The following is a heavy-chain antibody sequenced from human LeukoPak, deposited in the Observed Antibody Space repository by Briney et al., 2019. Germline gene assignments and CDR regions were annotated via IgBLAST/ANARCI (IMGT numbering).Heavy chain of an antibody. J-gene: IGHJ4*02. CDR3: ARSTIFGVVIPFDY. D-gene: IGHD3-3*01. Sequence: SETLSLTCTVSGGSVSSGSYYWSWIRQPPGKGLEWIGYIYYSGSTNYNPSLKSRVTISVDTSKNQFSLKLSSVTAADTAVYYCARSTIFGVVIPFDYWGQGTLVTVSS. CDR1: GGSVSSGSYY. CDR2: IYYSGST. V-gene: IGHV4-61*01.